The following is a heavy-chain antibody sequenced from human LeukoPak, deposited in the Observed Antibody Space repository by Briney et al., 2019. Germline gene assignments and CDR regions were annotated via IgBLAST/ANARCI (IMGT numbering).Heavy chain of an antibody. D-gene: IGHD6-13*01. J-gene: IGHJ6*03. CDR3: ARGLSSSWTRYYYYYMDV. CDR1: GGSISSYY. V-gene: IGHV4-59*01. CDR2: IYYSGST. Sequence: SSETLSLTCTVSGGSISSYYWSWIRQPPGKGLEWSGYIYYSGSTNYNPSLKSRVTISVDTSKNQFSLKLSSVTAADTAVYYCARGLSSSWTRYYYYYMDVWGKGTTVTVSS.